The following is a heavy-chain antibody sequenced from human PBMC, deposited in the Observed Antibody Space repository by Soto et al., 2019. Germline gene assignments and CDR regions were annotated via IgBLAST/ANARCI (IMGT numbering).Heavy chain of an antibody. V-gene: IGHV1-2*04. J-gene: IGHJ5*02. D-gene: IGHD5-18*01. CDR1: GYTFTGYY. CDR2: INPNSGGT. CDR3: AKDVVDIGMVTRFDP. Sequence: GASVKVSCKASGYTFTGYYMHWVRQAPGQGLEWMGWINPNSGGTNYAQKFQGWVTMTRDTSISTAYMELSRLRSDDTAVYYCAKDVVDIGMVTRFDPWGQGTLVTVSS.